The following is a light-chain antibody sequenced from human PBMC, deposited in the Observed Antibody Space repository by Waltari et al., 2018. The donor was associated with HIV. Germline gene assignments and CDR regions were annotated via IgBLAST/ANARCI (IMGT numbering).Light chain of an antibody. J-gene: IGLJ2*01. CDR3: ATWDSSLSAVV. V-gene: IGLV10-54*04. CDR2: RYN. CDR1: SNNVGNQG. Sequence: QAGLTQPPSVSKGMRQTTTLTCTGNSNNVGNQGAAWLQQHQGHPPKLLSYRYNKRPSGSSERFSASRSRNTASLTITGVQPEDEADYFCATWDSSLSAVVFGGGTTLTVL.